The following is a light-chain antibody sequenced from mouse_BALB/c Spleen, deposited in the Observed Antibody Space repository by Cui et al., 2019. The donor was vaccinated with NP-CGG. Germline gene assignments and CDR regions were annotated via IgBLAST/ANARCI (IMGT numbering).Light chain of an antibody. CDR3: ALWYSNHWV. V-gene: IGLV1*01. CDR2: GTN. CDR1: TGAVTTSNY. J-gene: IGLJ1*01. Sequence: QAVVTQESALTPLTGETVPLTCPASTGAVTTSNYANWVQEKPDHLFTGLIGGTNNRAPGVPARFSGSLIGDKAALTITGAQTEDEAIYFCALWYSNHWVFGGGTKTDCP.